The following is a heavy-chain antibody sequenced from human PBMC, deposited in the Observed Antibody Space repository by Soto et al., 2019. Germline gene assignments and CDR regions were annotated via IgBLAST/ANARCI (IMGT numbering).Heavy chain of an antibody. CDR2: IHDNDDST. D-gene: IGHD2-15*01. CDR1: GLTVATSA. V-gene: IGHV3-23*01. CDR3: AAVEWWGGRI. Sequence: EVQLLESGGGLVQPGGSLRLSCAASGLTVATSAMSWVRQAPGKGLEWVSAIHDNDDSTFYADSVKVRFTISRDSSKNTLYLQMNSLGAEDTAIYYCAAVEWWGGRIWGQGTMVTVSS. J-gene: IGHJ3*02.